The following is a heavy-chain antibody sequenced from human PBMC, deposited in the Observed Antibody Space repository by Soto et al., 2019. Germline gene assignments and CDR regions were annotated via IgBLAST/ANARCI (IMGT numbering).Heavy chain of an antibody. V-gene: IGHV4-34*01. CDR2: INHSGST. D-gene: IGHD3-10*01. Sequence: PSETLSLTCGVYGGSFSGYYWSWIRQPPGKGLEWIGEINHSGSTNYNPSLKSRVTISVDTSKNQFSLKLSSVTAADTAVYYCARDVNYGSGSYYNGSDYWGQGTLVTVSS. J-gene: IGHJ4*02. CDR3: ARDVNYGSGSYYNGSDY. CDR1: GGSFSGYY.